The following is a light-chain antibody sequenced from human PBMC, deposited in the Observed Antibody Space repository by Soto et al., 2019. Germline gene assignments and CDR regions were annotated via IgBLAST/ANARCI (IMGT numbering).Light chain of an antibody. CDR3: QQRTNWPPLT. V-gene: IGKV3-11*01. CDR2: DAS. CDR1: QSVGTY. Sequence: EIVLTQSPATLSLSPGERATLSCRASQSVGTYLAWYQQKPGKATRLLIYDASNKATGIPARFSGSGSGTDFTLTISGLEPEDFAVYYCQQRTNWPPLTFGGGTKVEIK. J-gene: IGKJ4*01.